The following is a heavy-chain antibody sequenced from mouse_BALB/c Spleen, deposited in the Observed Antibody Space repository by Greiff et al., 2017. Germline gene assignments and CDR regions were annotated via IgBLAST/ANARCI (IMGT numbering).Heavy chain of an antibody. CDR3: TRYDDCDSRLRGWFAY. V-gene: IGHV5-9*03. J-gene: IGHJ3*01. D-gene: IGHD1-1*01. Sequence: EVMLVESGGGLVKPGGSLKLSCAASGFTFSSYTMSWVRQTPEKRLEWVATISSGGGNTYYPDSVKGRFTISRGSAKNNLYLQMSSLRSEDTAVYYCTRYDDCDSRLRGWFAYWGKGTLVTVSA. CDR1: GFTFSSYT. CDR2: ISSGGGNT.